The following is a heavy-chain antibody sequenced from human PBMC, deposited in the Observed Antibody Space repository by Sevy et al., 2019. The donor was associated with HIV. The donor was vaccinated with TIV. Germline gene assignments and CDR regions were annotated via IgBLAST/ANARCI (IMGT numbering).Heavy chain of an antibody. CDR2: IGLGGDT. D-gene: IGHD6-13*01. CDR1: GFTFSSYD. CDR3: ARETAADAFDV. J-gene: IGHJ3*01. V-gene: IGHV3-13*01. Sequence: GGSRRLSCAATGFTFSSYDMHWVRQVAGKGLEWVSSIGLGGDTYFSGSVKGRFTISRDNAKNSLYLQMNSLRAGDTAVYYCARETAADAFDVWGQGTVVTVSS.